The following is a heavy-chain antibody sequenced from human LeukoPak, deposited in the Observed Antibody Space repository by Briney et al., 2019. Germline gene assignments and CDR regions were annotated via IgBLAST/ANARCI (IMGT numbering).Heavy chain of an antibody. CDR2: IIPIFGTA. CDR3: ARFLEAAGWDNWFDP. CDR1: GGTFSSYA. Sequence: GASVKVSCKASGGTFSSYAISWVRQAPGQGLEWMGGIIPIFGTANYAQKFQGRVTITADESTSTAYMELSSLRSEDTAVYYCARFLEAAGWDNWFDPWGQGTLVTVSS. J-gene: IGHJ5*02. D-gene: IGHD6-13*01. V-gene: IGHV1-69*01.